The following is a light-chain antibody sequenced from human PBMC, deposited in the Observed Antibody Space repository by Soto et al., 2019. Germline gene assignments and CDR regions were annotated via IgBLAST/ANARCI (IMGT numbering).Light chain of an antibody. CDR1: QSIRSL. CDR2: GAS. J-gene: IGKJ4*01. Sequence: ELVLRQSPATLSVSPGERATLSCRAAQSIRSLLAWYQHKPGQAPRLLIYGASTRATAIPARFTGSGSGTEFTLTISSLQSEDFATYFCQQCLSTPLTFGGGTKVDIK. V-gene: IGKV3-15*01. CDR3: QQCLSTPLT.